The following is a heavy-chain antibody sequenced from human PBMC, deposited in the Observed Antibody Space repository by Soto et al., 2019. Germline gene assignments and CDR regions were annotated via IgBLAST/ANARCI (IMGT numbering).Heavy chain of an antibody. CDR2: ISSSSSTI. Sequence: GGSLRLSCAASGFTFSSYSMNWVRQAPGKGLEWVSYISSSSSTIYYADSVKGRFTISRDNAKNSLYLQMNSLRAEDTAVYYCARDTVTPSFDYWGQGTLVTVSS. V-gene: IGHV3-48*01. CDR3: ARDTVTPSFDY. CDR1: GFTFSSYS. J-gene: IGHJ4*02. D-gene: IGHD4-17*01.